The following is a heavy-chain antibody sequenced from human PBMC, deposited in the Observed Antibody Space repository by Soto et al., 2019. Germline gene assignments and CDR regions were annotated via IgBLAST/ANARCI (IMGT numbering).Heavy chain of an antibody. CDR1: GYTFTSYG. CDR3: ARDSVDILTGLYYYYGMDV. V-gene: IGHV1-18*01. D-gene: IGHD3-9*01. CDR2: ISACNGNT. J-gene: IGHJ6*02. Sequence: ASVKVSCKASGYTFTSYGISWVRQAPGQGLEWMGWISACNGNTNYAQKLQGRVTMTTDTSTSTAYMELRSLRSDDTAVNYCARDSVDILTGLYYYYGMDVWGQGTTVTVSS.